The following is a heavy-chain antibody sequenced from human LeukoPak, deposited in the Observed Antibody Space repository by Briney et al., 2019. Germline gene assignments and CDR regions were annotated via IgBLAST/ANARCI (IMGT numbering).Heavy chain of an antibody. Sequence: TGGSLRLSCAAPGFTVSSNYMSWVRQAPGKGLEWVSVIYSGGSTYYADSVKGRFTISRHNSKNTLYLQMNSLRAEDTAVYYCARGQYSSGWSNFDYWGQGTLVTVSS. V-gene: IGHV3-53*04. J-gene: IGHJ4*02. CDR1: GFTVSSNY. CDR3: ARGQYSSGWSNFDY. CDR2: IYSGGST. D-gene: IGHD6-19*01.